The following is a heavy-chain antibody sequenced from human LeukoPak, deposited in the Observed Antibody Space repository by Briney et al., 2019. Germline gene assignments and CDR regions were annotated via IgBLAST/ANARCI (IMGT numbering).Heavy chain of an antibody. CDR3: ASRYCTSTNCYAFDI. J-gene: IGHJ3*02. CDR2: ISSDSNYI. Sequence: GGSLRLSCAASGFTFSSYSMNWVRQAPGKGLECVSSISSDSNYIFYADSVQGRFTISRDNAENSLFLQMNSLRAEDTAVYYCASRYCTSTNCYAFDIWGQGTMVTVSS. D-gene: IGHD2-2*01. CDR1: GFTFSSYS. V-gene: IGHV3-21*01.